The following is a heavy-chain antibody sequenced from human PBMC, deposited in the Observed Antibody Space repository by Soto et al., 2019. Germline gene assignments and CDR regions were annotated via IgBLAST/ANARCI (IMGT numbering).Heavy chain of an antibody. V-gene: IGHV1-18*01. J-gene: IGHJ4*01. D-gene: IGHD2-21*02. CDR2: ISAYNGNT. CDR1: GYTFTSYG. CDR3: ASDRHPGLCDLLY. Sequence: QVWLVQPGAEVKKPGAEVKVSCKASGYTFTSYGISWVRQAPGQGLEWMGWISAYNGNTNHAHKLQGTVTMNTATTTSTVEMGRRSLRYAYAAVYYCASDRHPGLCDLLYWGQGTLVTVSS.